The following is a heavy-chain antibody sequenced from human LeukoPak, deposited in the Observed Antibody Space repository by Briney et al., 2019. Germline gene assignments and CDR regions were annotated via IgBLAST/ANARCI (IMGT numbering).Heavy chain of an antibody. Sequence: GGSLRLSCAASGFTFSSYAMHWVRQAPGKGLEWVAVISYDGSNKYYADSVKGRFTISRDDSENTLYLQMNSLRAEDTAVYYCAKATGYLLWGQGTLVTVSS. CDR3: AKATGYLL. CDR2: ISYDGSNK. V-gene: IGHV3-30*04. J-gene: IGHJ4*02. CDR1: GFTFSSYA. D-gene: IGHD1-14*01.